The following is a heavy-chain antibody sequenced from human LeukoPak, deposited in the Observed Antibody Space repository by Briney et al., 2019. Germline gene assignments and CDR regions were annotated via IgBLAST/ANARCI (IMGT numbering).Heavy chain of an antibody. CDR1: GFTFSSYS. J-gene: IGHJ6*03. CDR2: ISSSSSTI. D-gene: IGHD6-13*01. CDR3: ARDDRQQLAHYYYYYYMDV. Sequence: PGGSLRLSCAASGFTFSSYSMNWVRQAPGKGLEWVSYISSSSSTIYYADSVKGRFIISRDNAKNSLYLQMNSLRAEDTAVYYCARDDRQQLAHYYYYYYMDVWGKGTTVTVSS. V-gene: IGHV3-48*01.